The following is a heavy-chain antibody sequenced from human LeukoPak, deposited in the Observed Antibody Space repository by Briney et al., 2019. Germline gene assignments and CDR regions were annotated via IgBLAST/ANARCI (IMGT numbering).Heavy chain of an antibody. Sequence: GESLKISCKGSGYNFTNYWIDWVRQMPGKGLEWMGIIYPGDSDTRYSPSFQGQVTFSADESISTAYLQWSSLKAPDTAMYYCARATSCSGGSCYADYWGQGTLVTVSS. D-gene: IGHD2-15*01. CDR1: GYNFTNYW. V-gene: IGHV5-51*01. CDR3: ARATSCSGGSCYADY. CDR2: IYPGDSDT. J-gene: IGHJ4*02.